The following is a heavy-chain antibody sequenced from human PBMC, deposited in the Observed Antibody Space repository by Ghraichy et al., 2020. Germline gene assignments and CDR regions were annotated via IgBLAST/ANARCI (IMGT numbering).Heavy chain of an antibody. Sequence: SETLSLTCTVSGGSISSGGYYWSWIRQHPGKGLEWIGHIYYSGSTYYNPSLKSRVTISVDTSKNQFSLKLSSVTAADTAVYYCASGNVDTAMRFLWAVDYWGQGTLVTVSS. V-gene: IGHV4-31*03. CDR3: ASGNVDTAMRFLWAVDY. CDR1: GGSISSGGYY. D-gene: IGHD5-18*01. J-gene: IGHJ4*02. CDR2: IYYSGST.